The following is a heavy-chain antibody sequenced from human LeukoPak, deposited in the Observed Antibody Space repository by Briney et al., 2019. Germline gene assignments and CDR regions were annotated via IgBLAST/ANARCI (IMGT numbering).Heavy chain of an antibody. CDR3: VTLGGFRSSSSGILFDY. V-gene: IGHV3-64D*06. CDR1: GFTFSSYA. Sequence: GSLRLPCSASGFTFSSYAMHWVRQAPGKGLEYVSAISSNGGSTYYADSVKGRFTISRDNSKNTLYLQMSSLRAEDTAVYYCVTLGGFRSSSSGILFDYWGQGTLVTVSS. CDR2: ISSNGGST. D-gene: IGHD6-6*01. J-gene: IGHJ4*02.